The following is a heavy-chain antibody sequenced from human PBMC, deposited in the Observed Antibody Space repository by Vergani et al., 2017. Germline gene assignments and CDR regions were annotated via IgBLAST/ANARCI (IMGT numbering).Heavy chain of an antibody. D-gene: IGHD4-17*01. CDR3: ARSGSPVYGDYLDY. J-gene: IGHJ4*02. V-gene: IGHV3-21*01. Sequence: EVQLLESGGGLVQPGGSLRLSCAASGFTFSSYAMSWVRQAPGKGLEWVSSISSSSSYIYYADSVKGRFTISRDNAKNSLYLQMNSLRAEDTAVYYCARSGSPVYGDYLDYWGQGTLVTVSS. CDR1: GFTFSSYA. CDR2: ISSSSSYI.